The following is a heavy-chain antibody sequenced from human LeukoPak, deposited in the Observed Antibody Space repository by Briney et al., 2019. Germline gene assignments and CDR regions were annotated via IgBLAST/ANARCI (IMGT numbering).Heavy chain of an antibody. D-gene: IGHD6-19*01. J-gene: IGHJ4*02. CDR2: INWNGGST. CDR3: AKDLHSSGWYYFDY. V-gene: IGHV3-20*04. CDR1: GFTFDDYG. Sequence: GGSLRLSCAASGFTFDDYGMSWVRQAPGKGLEWVSGINWNGGSTGYADSVKGRLTISRDNAKNSLYLQMNSLRAEDTAVYYCAKDLHSSGWYYFDYWGQGTLVTVSS.